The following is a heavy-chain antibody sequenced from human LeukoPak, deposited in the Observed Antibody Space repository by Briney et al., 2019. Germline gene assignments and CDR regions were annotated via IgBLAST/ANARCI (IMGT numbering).Heavy chain of an antibody. Sequence: SVKVSCKASGGTFSSYAISWVRQAPGQGLEWMGGIIPIFGTANYAQKFQGRVTITTDESTSTAYMELSSLRSEDTAVYYCARDSTYYDILTGYYWGNWFDPWGQGTLVTVSS. CDR3: ARDSTYYDILTGYYWGNWFDP. D-gene: IGHD3-9*01. CDR1: GGTFSSYA. CDR2: IIPIFGTA. V-gene: IGHV1-69*05. J-gene: IGHJ5*02.